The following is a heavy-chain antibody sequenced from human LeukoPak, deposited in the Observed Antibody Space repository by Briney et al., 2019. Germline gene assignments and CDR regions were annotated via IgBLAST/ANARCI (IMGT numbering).Heavy chain of an antibody. CDR3: TRSRSFRFYWNLDH. V-gene: IGHV3-49*04. CDR2: FRSKPYEVTT. J-gene: IGHJ4*02. CDR1: GFTFNILS. Sequence: GGSLRPSCAASGFTFNILSMNWVRRAPGKGLEWVGFFRSKPYEVTTEYAASVKSRFTISRDDSKSIAYLQMNSLKSEDTAVYYCTRSRSFRFYWNLDHWGQGTLVTVSS. D-gene: IGHD1-1*01.